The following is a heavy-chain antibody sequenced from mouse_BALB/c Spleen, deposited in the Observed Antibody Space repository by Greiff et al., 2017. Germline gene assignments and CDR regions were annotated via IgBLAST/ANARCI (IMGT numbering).Heavy chain of an antibody. J-gene: IGHJ2*01. CDR2: IRSESNNYAT. CDR1: GFTFNTYA. D-gene: IGHD2-1*01. CDR3: VRQGGGNYDYFDY. Sequence: EVQLVESGGGLVQPKGSLKLSCAASGFTFNTYAMNWVRQAPGKGLEWVARIRSESNNYATYYADSVKDRFTISRDDSQSMLYLQMNNLKTEDTAMYYCVRQGGGNYDYFDYWGQGTTLTVSS. V-gene: IGHV10-1*02.